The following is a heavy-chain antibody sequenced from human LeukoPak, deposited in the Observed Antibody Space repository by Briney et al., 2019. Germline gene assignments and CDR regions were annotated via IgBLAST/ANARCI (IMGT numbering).Heavy chain of an antibody. CDR2: IYYSGST. J-gene: IGHJ4*02. Sequence: SETLSLTCTVSGGSISSYYWSWIRQPPGKGLEWIGYIYYSGSTNYNPSLKSRVTMSVDTSKNQFSLKLSSVTAADTAVYYCAREPTDYFDYWGQGTLVTVSS. V-gene: IGHV4-59*12. CDR1: GGSISSYY. D-gene: IGHD4-11*01. CDR3: AREPTDYFDY.